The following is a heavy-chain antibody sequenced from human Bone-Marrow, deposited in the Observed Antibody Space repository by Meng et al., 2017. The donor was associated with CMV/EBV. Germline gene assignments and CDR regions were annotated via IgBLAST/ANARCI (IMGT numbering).Heavy chain of an antibody. D-gene: IGHD2-2*01. CDR3: ARGVSSSTSWGLGYYYYGMDV. J-gene: IGHJ6*02. Sequence: GYDWSWIRQPPGKGLEGIGEINHSGSTNYNPSLKSRVTISVDTSKNQFSLKLSSVTAADTAVYYCARGVSSSTSWGLGYYYYGMDVWGQGTTVTVSS. V-gene: IGHV4-34*01. CDR1: GYD. CDR2: INHSGST.